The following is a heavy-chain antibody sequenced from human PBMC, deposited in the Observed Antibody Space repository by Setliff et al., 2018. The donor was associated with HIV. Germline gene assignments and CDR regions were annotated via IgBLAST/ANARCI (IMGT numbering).Heavy chain of an antibody. CDR1: GDSIRSNFNY. Sequence: SETLSLTCTVSGDSIRSNFNYWGWIRQPPGKGLEWLAIIYYSGSNYDNPSLKNRVTISMDTSRNQFSLRLKSVTAADTAVYYCARKHLFNVFDYWGQGALVTVSS. CDR2: IYYSGSN. J-gene: IGHJ4*02. D-gene: IGHD3-10*01. V-gene: IGHV4-39*07. CDR3: ARKHLFNVFDY.